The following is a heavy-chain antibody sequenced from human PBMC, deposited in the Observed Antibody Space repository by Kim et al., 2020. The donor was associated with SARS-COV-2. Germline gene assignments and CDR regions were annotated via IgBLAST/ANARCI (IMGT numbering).Heavy chain of an antibody. CDR1: GFTFSSYA. V-gene: IGHV3-30*04. CDR2: ISYDGSNK. J-gene: IGHJ4*02. D-gene: IGHD4-17*01. CDR3: ARDLGGLRWSHFDY. Sequence: GGSLRLSCAASGFTFSSYAMHWVRQAPGKGLEWVAVISYDGSNKYYADSVKGRFTISRDNSKNTLYLQMNSLRAEDTAVYYCARDLGGLRWSHFDYWGQGTLVTVSS.